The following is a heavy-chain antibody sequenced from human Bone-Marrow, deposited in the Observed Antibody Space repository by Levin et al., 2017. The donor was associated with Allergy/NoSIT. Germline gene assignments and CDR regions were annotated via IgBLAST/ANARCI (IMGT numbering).Heavy chain of an antibody. V-gene: IGHV3-23*01. CDR3: AAIMTTIGTNWVDP. Sequence: GGSLRLSCSASGFPFSASAMSWVRQAPGKGLEWVSTISGSGGNTYNAASVKGRFTISRDNSRNALYLQMNSLSAEDTAVYYCAAIMTTIGTNWVDPWGQGTLVTVSS. CDR1: GFPFSASA. CDR2: ISGSGGNT. D-gene: IGHD4-17*01. J-gene: IGHJ5*02.